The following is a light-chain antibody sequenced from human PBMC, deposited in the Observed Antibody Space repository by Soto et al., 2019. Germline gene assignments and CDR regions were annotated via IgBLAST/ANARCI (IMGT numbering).Light chain of an antibody. V-gene: IGLV4-69*01. CDR1: SGYSSYA. CDR2: VDSDGSH. CDR3: QTWGKGFVV. Sequence: QLVLTQSPSASASLGASVKLTCTLSSGYSSYAIAWHQQRPEKGPRYLMKVDSDGSHTKGDGIPDRFSGSSSGAERFLTISSLQSEDEADYYCQTWGKGFVVFGGGTKLTVL. J-gene: IGLJ2*01.